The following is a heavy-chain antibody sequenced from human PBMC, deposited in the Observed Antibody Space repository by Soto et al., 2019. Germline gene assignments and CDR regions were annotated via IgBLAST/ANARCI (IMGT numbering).Heavy chain of an antibody. V-gene: IGHV3-9*01. J-gene: IGHJ6*03. Sequence: GGSLRLSCAASGFNFDDYAMHWVRQAPGKGLEWVSGISWNSGSMGYADSVKGRFTISRDNAKNSLYLQMKSLRTEDTALYFCAKDERGYHHYYMDVWGKGTTVTVSS. CDR1: GFNFDDYA. D-gene: IGHD2-15*01. CDR3: AKDERGYHHYYMDV. CDR2: ISWNSGSM.